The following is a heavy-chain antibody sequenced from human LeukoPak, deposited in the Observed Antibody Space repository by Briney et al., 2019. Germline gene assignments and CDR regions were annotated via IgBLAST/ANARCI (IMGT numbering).Heavy chain of an antibody. D-gene: IGHD6-13*01. CDR3: TASATPSSISSFDY. V-gene: IGHV4-39*01. CDR1: GGSISNTNYY. J-gene: IGHJ4*02. CDR2: VRYSGST. Sequence: SETLSPTCIVSGGSISNTNYYWGWIRQPPGKGLEWIVRVRYSGSTYYNPSLKSRVTISVDTSKNQFSLKLSSVTAADTAVYYCTASATPSSISSFDYWGQGTLVTVSS.